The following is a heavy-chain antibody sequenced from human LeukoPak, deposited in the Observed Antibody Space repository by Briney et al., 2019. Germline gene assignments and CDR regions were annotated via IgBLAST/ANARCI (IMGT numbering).Heavy chain of an antibody. D-gene: IGHD3-22*01. Sequence: GESLKISCKGSGYSFTSYWIGWVRQMPGKGLEWMGISYPGDSDTRASPSFQGQVTISADKSISTAYLQWSSLKASDTAMYYCARLGAYDSSGSDYWGQGTLVTVSS. CDR3: ARLGAYDSSGSDY. CDR2: SYPGDSDT. J-gene: IGHJ4*02. CDR1: GYSFTSYW. V-gene: IGHV5-51*01.